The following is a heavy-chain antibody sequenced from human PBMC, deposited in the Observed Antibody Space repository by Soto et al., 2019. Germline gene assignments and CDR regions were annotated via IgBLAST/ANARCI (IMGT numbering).Heavy chain of an antibody. CDR1: GFTFSNYW. V-gene: IGHV3-74*01. CDR3: ARGDCVGGTCYSLAGSFYYYMDV. D-gene: IGHD2-15*01. CDR2: INSDGSVS. Sequence: EVQLVESGGGLVQPGGSLRLSCVASGFTFSNYWMYWVRQAPGEGLVWVSRINSDGSVSSYADSVKRRLTISRDNVKNTLYLQMDSLRAEDTAVYYCARGDCVGGTCYSLAGSFYYYMDVWGKGTTVTVFS. J-gene: IGHJ6*03.